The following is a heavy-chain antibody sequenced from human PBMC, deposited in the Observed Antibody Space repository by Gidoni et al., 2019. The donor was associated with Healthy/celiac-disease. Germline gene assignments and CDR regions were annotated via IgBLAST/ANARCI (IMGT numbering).Heavy chain of an antibody. CDR1: GFSLSNARMG. D-gene: IGHD3-10*01. J-gene: IGHJ6*03. CDR2: IFSNDEK. CDR3: ARISMVRGVQFHYYYYMDV. V-gene: IGHV2-26*01. Sequence: QVTLKESGPVLVTPTEPLTLTCPVPGFSLSNARMGVSWIRQPPGKALEWLAHIFSNDEKSYSTSLKSRLTISKDTSKSQVVLTMTNMDPVDTATYYCARISMVRGVQFHYYYYMDVWGKGTTVTVSS.